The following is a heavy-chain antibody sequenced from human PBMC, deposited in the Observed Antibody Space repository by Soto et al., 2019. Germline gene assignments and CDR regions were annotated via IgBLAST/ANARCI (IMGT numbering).Heavy chain of an antibody. CDR3: ASSLRYFDWLLSFYWFDP. CDR2: IYYSGST. D-gene: IGHD3-9*01. J-gene: IGHJ5*02. V-gene: IGHV4-59*08. Sequence: SETLSLTCTVSGGSISSYYWSWIRQPPGKGLEWIGYIYYSGSTNYNPSLKSRVTISVDTSKNQFSLKLSSVTAADTAVYYCASSLRYFDWLLSFYWFDPWGQGTLVTVSS. CDR1: GGSISSYY.